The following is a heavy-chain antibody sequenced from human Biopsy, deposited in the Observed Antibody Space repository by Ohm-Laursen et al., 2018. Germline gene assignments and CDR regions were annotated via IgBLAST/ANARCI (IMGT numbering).Heavy chain of an antibody. CDR1: GFSFTGYY. D-gene: IGHD6-19*01. CDR2: ISPKSGDT. CDR3: ALQSVAQMKNFDY. V-gene: IGHV1-2*02. J-gene: IGHJ4*02. Sequence: ASVEVSCNASGFSFTGYYIHWVRQAPGQGLEWMGWISPKSGDTNYAHKFQGNITMTRDTSMSTAYMEMSRLRCDDTAVYYCALQSVAQMKNFDYWGQGTLVTVSS.